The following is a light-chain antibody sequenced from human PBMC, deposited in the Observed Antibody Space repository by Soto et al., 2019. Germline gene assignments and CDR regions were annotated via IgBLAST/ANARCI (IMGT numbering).Light chain of an antibody. CDR1: SSDVGGYNY. V-gene: IGLV2-8*01. Sequence: QSALTQPPSASGSPGQSVTISCTGISSDVGGYNYVSWYQQHPGKAPKLMIYEVSKRPSGVPDRFSGSKSGNTASLTVSGLQAEDEADYYCSSYAGSNNSYVFGTGTKLTVL. CDR3: SSYAGSNNSYV. CDR2: EVS. J-gene: IGLJ1*01.